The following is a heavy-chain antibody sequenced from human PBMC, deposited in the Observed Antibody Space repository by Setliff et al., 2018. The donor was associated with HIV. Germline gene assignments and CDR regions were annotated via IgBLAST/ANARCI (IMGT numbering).Heavy chain of an antibody. CDR3: ATGHHYDIYGFYF. V-gene: IGHV1-69*13. CDR1: ADSFKTST. J-gene: IGHJ4*02. Sequence: EASVKVSCKSSADSFKTSTINWVRLAPGQGLEWMGGVIPVVGGAKYAQTFQDRVTIAADESTTTVYMELSSLKSEDTAIYYCATGHHYDIYGFYFWGQGTLVTVSS. D-gene: IGHD3-16*01. CDR2: VIPVVGGA.